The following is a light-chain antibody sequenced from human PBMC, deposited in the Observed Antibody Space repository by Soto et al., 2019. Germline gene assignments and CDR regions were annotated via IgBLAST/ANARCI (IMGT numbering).Light chain of an antibody. CDR1: QSVSSNY. Sequence: EIVLTQSPGTLSLSPGERATLSCRASQSVSSNYLAWYQQKPGQAPRLLIYDASSRATGIPDRFSGSGSGTDFTLTINRLETEDFAVYYCQQYGSSPTTFGQGTKVEIK. CDR3: QQYGSSPTT. V-gene: IGKV3-20*01. CDR2: DAS. J-gene: IGKJ1*01.